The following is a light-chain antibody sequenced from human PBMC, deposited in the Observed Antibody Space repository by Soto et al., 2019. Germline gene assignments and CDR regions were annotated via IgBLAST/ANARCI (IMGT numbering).Light chain of an antibody. CDR1: QSITSW. V-gene: IGKV1-5*01. CDR3: QQYNTYPWT. CDR2: DAS. J-gene: IGKJ1*01. Sequence: DIQMTQSPSTLSASVGDRVTITCRASQSITSWLAWYQQKPGKAPKVLIYDASNLESGVPSRFSGSGSRTEFTLTISSLQPDDFATYYCQQYNTYPWTFGQGTKVDIK.